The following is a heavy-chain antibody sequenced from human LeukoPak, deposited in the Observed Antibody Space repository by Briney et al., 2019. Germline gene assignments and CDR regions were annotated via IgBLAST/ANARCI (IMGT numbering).Heavy chain of an antibody. Sequence: EASVKVSCKASGYTFTTYGITWVRQAPGQGLEWMGWISGYNGNTIYAQKLQGRVTMTRNTSISTAYMELSSLRSEDTAVYYCARETGASSDYWGQGTLVTVSS. V-gene: IGHV1-18*01. D-gene: IGHD7-27*01. CDR1: GYTFTTYG. CDR2: ISGYNGNT. J-gene: IGHJ4*02. CDR3: ARETGASSDY.